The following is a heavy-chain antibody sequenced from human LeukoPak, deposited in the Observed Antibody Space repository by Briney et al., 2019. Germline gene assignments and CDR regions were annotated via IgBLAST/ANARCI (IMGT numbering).Heavy chain of an antibody. CDR3: AKDGDYYYGSGSRLDY. Sequence: GGSLRLSCAASGFTFSDYAMHWVRQAPGKGLEWVAFIRYDGSNKYYADSVKGRFTICRDNSKNTLYLQMNSLRAEDTAVYYCAKDGDYYYGSGSRLDYWGQGTLVTVSS. CDR1: GFTFSDYA. J-gene: IGHJ4*02. CDR2: IRYDGSNK. V-gene: IGHV3-30*02. D-gene: IGHD3-10*01.